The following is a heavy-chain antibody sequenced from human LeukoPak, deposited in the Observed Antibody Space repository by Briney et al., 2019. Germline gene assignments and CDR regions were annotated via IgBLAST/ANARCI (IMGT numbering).Heavy chain of an antibody. CDR1: GGSFSNYY. CDR3: ASSRFPVVTANWFDP. Sequence: SETLSLTCAVYGGSFSNYYWSWIRQPPGKGLEWIGEINHSGSTDYNPSLKSRVTISVDTSKNQFSLKLSSVTAADTAVYYCASSRFPVVTANWFDPWGQGTLVTVSS. V-gene: IGHV4-34*01. CDR2: INHSGST. D-gene: IGHD2-21*02. J-gene: IGHJ5*02.